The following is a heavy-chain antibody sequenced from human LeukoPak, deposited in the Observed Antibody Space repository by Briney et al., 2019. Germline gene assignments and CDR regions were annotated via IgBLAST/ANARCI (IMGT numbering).Heavy chain of an antibody. Sequence: SETLSLTCAVYGGSFSGYYWSWIRQPPGKGLEWIGEINHSGSTNCNPSLKSRVTISADTSKNQFSLKLSSVTAADTAVYYCARVSGYDYDPVDYWGQGTLVTVSS. CDR1: GGSFSGYY. CDR2: INHSGST. V-gene: IGHV4-34*01. CDR3: ARVSGYDYDPVDY. D-gene: IGHD5-12*01. J-gene: IGHJ4*02.